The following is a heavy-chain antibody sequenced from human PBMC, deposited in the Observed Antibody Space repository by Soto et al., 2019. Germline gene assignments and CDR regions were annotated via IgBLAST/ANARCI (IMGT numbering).Heavy chain of an antibody. Sequence: QVQLQQWGAGLLKPSETLSLTCAVYGGSFSGYYWSWIRQPPGKGLEWIGEINHSGSTNYNPSRKSRVTISVDTSKNRFSLKLSSMTAADTAVYYCARVDTASDYWGQGTLVTVSS. CDR3: ARVDTASDY. V-gene: IGHV4-34*01. CDR1: GGSFSGYY. CDR2: INHSGST. J-gene: IGHJ4*02. D-gene: IGHD5-18*01.